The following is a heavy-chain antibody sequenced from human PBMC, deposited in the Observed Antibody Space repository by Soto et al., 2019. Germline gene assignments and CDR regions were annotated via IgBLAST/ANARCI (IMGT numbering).Heavy chain of an antibody. CDR3: GRNKGTSLLDN. CDR1: GGSISSGGYY. V-gene: IGHV4-31*03. Sequence: SVTLSLTCTVSGGSISSGGYYWSWIRQHPGKGLEWIGYIYYSGSTYYNPSLKSRVTISVDTSKNQFSLKLSSVTAADTAVYGGGRNKGTSLLDNLGQRTLVAVST. CDR2: IYYSGST. J-gene: IGHJ4*02. D-gene: IGHD1-26*01.